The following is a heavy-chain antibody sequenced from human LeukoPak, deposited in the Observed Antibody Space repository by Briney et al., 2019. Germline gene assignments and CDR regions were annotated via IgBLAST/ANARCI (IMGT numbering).Heavy chain of an antibody. CDR2: ISESGSGT. CDR1: GLTFSRYA. J-gene: IGHJ4*02. Sequence: GGSLRLSCAVSGLTFSRYAMSWVRQAPGKGLEWVSAISESGSGTYYADSVKGRFTISRDNSKDTLSLQMNSLRAEDTAVYYCAKDIAQGYTFGSIEQDFWGQGTLVTVSS. V-gene: IGHV3-23*01. CDR3: AKDIAQGYTFGSIEQDF. D-gene: IGHD5-18*01.